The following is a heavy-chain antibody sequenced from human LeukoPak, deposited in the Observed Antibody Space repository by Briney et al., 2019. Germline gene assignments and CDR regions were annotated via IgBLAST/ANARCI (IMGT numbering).Heavy chain of an antibody. CDR2: INAGNGNT. V-gene: IGHV1-3*01. J-gene: IGHJ4*02. Sequence: ASVKVSCKASGYTFTSYAMHWVRQAPGQRLEWMGWINAGNGNTKYSQKFQGRVTITRDTSAGTAYMELSSLRSEDTAVYYCARDSRWVGGARHWGQGTLVTVSS. CDR3: ARDSRWVGGARH. CDR1: GYTFTSYA. D-gene: IGHD1-26*01.